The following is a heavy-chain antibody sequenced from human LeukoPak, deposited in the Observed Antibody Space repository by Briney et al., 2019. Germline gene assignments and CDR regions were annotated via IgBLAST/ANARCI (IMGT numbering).Heavy chain of an antibody. V-gene: IGHV3-30*02. CDR2: IRYDGSNK. CDR3: VKDYDFWSGYYSPTRGYFDY. Sequence: PGGSLRLSCAASGFTFSSYGMHWVRQAPGKGLEWVPFIRYDGSNKYYADSVKGRFTISRDNSKNTLYLQMNSLRAEDTAVYYCVKDYDFWSGYYSPTRGYFDYWGQGTLVTVSS. D-gene: IGHD3-3*01. J-gene: IGHJ4*02. CDR1: GFTFSSYG.